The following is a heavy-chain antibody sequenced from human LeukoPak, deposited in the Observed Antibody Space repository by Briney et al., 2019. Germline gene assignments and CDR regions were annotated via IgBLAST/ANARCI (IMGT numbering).Heavy chain of an antibody. J-gene: IGHJ2*01. CDR3: ARAGPRGSSGWSHWYFDL. V-gene: IGHV3-21*01. CDR2: ISSSSSYI. CDR1: GFTFSSYS. D-gene: IGHD6-19*01. Sequence: GGSLSLSCAASGFTFSSYSMNWVRQAPGKGLEWVSSISSSSSYIYYADSVKGRFTISRDNAKNSLYLQMNSLRAEDTAVYYCARAGPRGSSGWSHWYFDLWGRGTLVTVSS.